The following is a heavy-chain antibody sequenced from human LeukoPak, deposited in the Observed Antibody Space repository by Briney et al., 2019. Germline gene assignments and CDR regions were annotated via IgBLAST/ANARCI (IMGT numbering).Heavy chain of an antibody. Sequence: GESLKISCKGYGYSFTSYWIIWVRQMPGKGLEWMGWIDPSDSYTNYSPSLQGHVTISADKSISAAYLQWSNLKASDTAMYYCARARGDHYSFDYWGQGTLVTVSS. V-gene: IGHV5-10-1*01. CDR3: ARARGDHYSFDY. J-gene: IGHJ4*02. CDR1: GYSFTSYW. D-gene: IGHD3-10*01. CDR2: IDPSDSYT.